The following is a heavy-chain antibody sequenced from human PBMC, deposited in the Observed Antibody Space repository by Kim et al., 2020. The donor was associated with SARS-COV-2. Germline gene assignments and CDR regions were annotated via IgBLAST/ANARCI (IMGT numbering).Heavy chain of an antibody. V-gene: IGHV4-39*07. J-gene: IGHJ5*02. CDR2: IYYSGST. CDR1: GGSISSSSYY. CDR3: ARDAATIVVVVAARWFDP. Sequence: SETLSLTCTVSGGSISSSSYYWGWIRQPPGKGLEWIGSIYYSGSTYYNPSLKSRVTISVDTSKNQFSLKLSSVTAADTAVYYCARDAATIVVVVAARWFDPWGQGTLVTVSS. D-gene: IGHD2-15*01.